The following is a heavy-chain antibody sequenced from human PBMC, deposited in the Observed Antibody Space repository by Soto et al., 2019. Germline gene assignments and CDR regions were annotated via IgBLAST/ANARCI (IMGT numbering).Heavy chain of an antibody. Sequence: EVELLESGGGIVQPGESLRVSCVASGFTFRNFVMSWVRQAPGKGLEWVSAIRGTGGETFYADSVKGRFTISRDNSKNTLYLQMNSLRDEDTALYFCAQDRGWGVVSPSHDYWGQGTLVTVSS. D-gene: IGHD2-21*01. V-gene: IGHV3-23*01. J-gene: IGHJ4*02. CDR2: IRGTGGET. CDR1: GFTFRNFV. CDR3: AQDRGWGVVSPSHDY.